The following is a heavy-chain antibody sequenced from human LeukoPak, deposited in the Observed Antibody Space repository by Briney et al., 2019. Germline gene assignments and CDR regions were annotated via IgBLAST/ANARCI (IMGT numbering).Heavy chain of an antibody. V-gene: IGHV3-33*06. J-gene: IGHJ4*02. Sequence: PGGSQRLSCATSGFTFSHYGMHWVRQAPGKGLEWVAVIWSDGTDKYYGDSVKGRFTISRDNSKKTVYLQMNSLRVEDTAVYYCAKDAQRGFDFSNSLESWGQGTLVTVSS. CDR1: GFTFSHYG. CDR2: IWSDGTDK. CDR3: AKDAQRGFDFSNSLES. D-gene: IGHD4-11*01.